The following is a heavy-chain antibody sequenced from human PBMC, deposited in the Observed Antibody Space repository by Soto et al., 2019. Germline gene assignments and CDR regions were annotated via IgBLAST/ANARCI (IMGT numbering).Heavy chain of an antibody. CDR1: GFNFRSFG. Sequence: PGGSLRLSCVASGFNFRSFGMHWVRQAPGKGLEWVAVISSDGSNKNYADSVKGRFTISRDNSKNTMYLQMSSLRPEDTAVYYCAKGEGFRFDPWGRGNLVTVSS. D-gene: IGHD1-26*01. CDR3: AKGEGFRFDP. J-gene: IGHJ5*02. CDR2: ISSDGSNK. V-gene: IGHV3-30*18.